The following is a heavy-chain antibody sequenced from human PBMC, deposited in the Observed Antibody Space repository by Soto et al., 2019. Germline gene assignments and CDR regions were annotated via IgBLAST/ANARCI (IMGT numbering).Heavy chain of an antibody. J-gene: IGHJ6*02. CDR3: AAEDYGIHYYYGMDV. CDR1: GFTFTSSA. V-gene: IGHV1-58*02. Sequence: QMQLVQSGPEVKKPGTSVKVSCKASGFTFTSSAMQWVRQARGQRLEWIGWIVVGSGNTNYAQKFQERVTITRDMSTSTDYMELSSLRSEDTAVYYCAAEDYGIHYYYGMDVWGQGTTVTVSS. D-gene: IGHD4-17*01. CDR2: IVVGSGNT.